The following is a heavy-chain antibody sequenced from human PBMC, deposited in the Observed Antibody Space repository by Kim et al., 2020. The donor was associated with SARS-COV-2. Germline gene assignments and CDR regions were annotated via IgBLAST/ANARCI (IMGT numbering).Heavy chain of an antibody. CDR1: GFTFSSYS. Sequence: GGSLRLSCAASGFTFSSYSMNWVRQAPGKGLEWVSYISSSSSTIYYADSVKGRFTISRDNAKNSLYLQMNSLRDEDTAVYYCARDDVVVVVAAGYYYYGMDVWGQGTTVTVSS. V-gene: IGHV3-48*02. J-gene: IGHJ6*02. CDR2: ISSSSSTI. D-gene: IGHD2-15*01. CDR3: ARDDVVVVVAAGYYYYGMDV.